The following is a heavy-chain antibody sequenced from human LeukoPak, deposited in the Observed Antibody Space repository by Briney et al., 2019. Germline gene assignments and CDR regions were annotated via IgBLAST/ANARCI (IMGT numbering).Heavy chain of an antibody. CDR3: AKDHYSNYGYFDY. CDR2: ISSSGGST. CDR1: GFTFSNYD. D-gene: IGHD4-11*01. V-gene: IGHV3-23*01. Sequence: GGSLRLSCAASGFTFSNYDMSWVRQAPGKGLEWVSGISSSGGSTYSAGSVKGRFTISRDNAKSTLYVQMNSLRAEDTAVYYCAKDHYSNYGYFDYWGQGTLVTVSS. J-gene: IGHJ4*02.